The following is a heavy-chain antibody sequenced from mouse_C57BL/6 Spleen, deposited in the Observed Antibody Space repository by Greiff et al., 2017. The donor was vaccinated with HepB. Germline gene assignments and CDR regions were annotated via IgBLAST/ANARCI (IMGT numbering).Heavy chain of an antibody. CDR3: ARNYYGSYWYFDV. CDR2: IYPGDGDT. D-gene: IGHD1-1*01. CDR1: GYAFSSHW. V-gene: IGHV1-80*01. J-gene: IGHJ1*03. Sequence: VKLQESGAELVKPGASVKISCKASGYAFSSHWMNWVKQRPGKGLEWIGQIYPGDGDTNYNGKFKGKATLTADKSSSTAYMQLSSLTSEDSAVYFCARNYYGSYWYFDVWGTGTTVTVSS.